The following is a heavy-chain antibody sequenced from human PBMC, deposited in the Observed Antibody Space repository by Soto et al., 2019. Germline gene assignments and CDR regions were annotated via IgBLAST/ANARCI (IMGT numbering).Heavy chain of an antibody. J-gene: IGHJ5*02. Sequence: SETLSLTCAVYGGSFSGYYWTWIRQPPGTGLEWIGEINHSGSTNYNPSLKSRVTISVDTSKNQFSLKLTSVTAADTAVYYCARHKITGWFDHWGQGTLVTVSS. CDR2: INHSGST. V-gene: IGHV4-34*01. D-gene: IGHD2-8*02. CDR1: GGSFSGYY. CDR3: ARHKITGWFDH.